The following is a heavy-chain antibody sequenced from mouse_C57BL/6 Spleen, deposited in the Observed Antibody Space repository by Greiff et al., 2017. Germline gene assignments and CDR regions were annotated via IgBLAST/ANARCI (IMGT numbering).Heavy chain of an antibody. CDR1: GYAFSSYW. CDR2: IYPGDGDT. J-gene: IGHJ3*01. D-gene: IGHD2-4*01. CDR3: ARSDDDYGEAWFAY. V-gene: IGHV1-80*01. Sequence: QVQLKQSGAELVKPGASVKISCKASGYAFSSYWMNWVKQRPGKGLEWIGQIYPGDGDTNYNGKFKGKATVTADKSSSTAYMQLSSLTSEDSAVYFCARSDDDYGEAWFAYWGQGTLVTVSA.